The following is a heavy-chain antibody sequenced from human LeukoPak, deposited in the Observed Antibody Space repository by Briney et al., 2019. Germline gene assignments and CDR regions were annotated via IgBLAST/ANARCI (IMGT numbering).Heavy chain of an antibody. CDR2: IYSGGST. CDR3: ARAIILRVRDTTSGMEV. V-gene: IGHV3-66*01. J-gene: IGHJ6*02. CDR1: GFTVSSNY. D-gene: IGHD2-15*01. Sequence: GGSLRLSCAASGFTVSSNYMSWVRQAPGKGLEWVSVIYSGGSTYYADSVKGRFTISRDNSKNTPYLQMNSLRAEDTAVYYCARAIILRVRDTTSGMEVWGPGTPGTVSS.